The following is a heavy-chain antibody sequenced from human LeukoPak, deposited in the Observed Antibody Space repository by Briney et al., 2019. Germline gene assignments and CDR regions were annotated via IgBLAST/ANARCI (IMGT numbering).Heavy chain of an antibody. Sequence: SETLSLTCTVSGGSISSYYWSWIRQPPGKGLEWSGYIFYSGSTNYNPSLKSRVTILGDTSKNQISLKLSSVTAADTAVYYCARGYCTDGVCYTFDPWGQGTLVTVSS. V-gene: IGHV4-59*01. J-gene: IGHJ5*02. CDR2: IFYSGST. D-gene: IGHD2-8*01. CDR1: GGSISSYY. CDR3: ARGYCTDGVCYTFDP.